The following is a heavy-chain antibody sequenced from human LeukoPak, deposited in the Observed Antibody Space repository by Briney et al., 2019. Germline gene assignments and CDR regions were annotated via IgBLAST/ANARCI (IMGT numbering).Heavy chain of an antibody. CDR2: ISGDGGST. Sequence: GGSLRLSCAASGFSLYVYATHWVRHAPGKGLEWVSLISGDGGSTYYAASVKGRFTISRDNTKTSRYLKRNSLRLEARACYYCAKPSRGGWYDFDYWGQGTLVTVSS. CDR1: GFSLYVYA. CDR3: AKPSRGGWYDFDY. D-gene: IGHD6-19*01. J-gene: IGHJ4*02. V-gene: IGHV3-43*02.